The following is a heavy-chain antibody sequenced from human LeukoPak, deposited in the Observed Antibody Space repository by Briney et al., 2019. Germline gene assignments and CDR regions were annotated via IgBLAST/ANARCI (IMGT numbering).Heavy chain of an antibody. CDR3: ARGLIYYDIGGQFDY. CDR1: GFTFSSCD. CDR2: IGTAGDT. V-gene: IGHV3-13*01. D-gene: IGHD3-22*01. Sequence: PGGSLRLSCVASGFTFSSCDMHWVRQVTGKGLEWVSGIGTAGDTYYPGSVKGRFTISRENAKNSLYLQMNSLRAGDTAVYYCARGLIYYDIGGQFDYWGQGTLVTVSS. J-gene: IGHJ4*02.